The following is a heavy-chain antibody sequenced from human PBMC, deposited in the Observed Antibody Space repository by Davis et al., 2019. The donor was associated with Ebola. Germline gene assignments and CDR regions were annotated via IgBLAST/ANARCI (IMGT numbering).Heavy chain of an antibody. D-gene: IGHD2-8*02. J-gene: IGHJ6*02. CDR2: ISYDGSNK. CDR3: ARAPHCGGGVCNGFNYYGMDV. CDR1: GFTFSSYA. Sequence: GESLKISCAASGFTFSSYAMHWVRQARGKGLEWVAGISYDGSNKYDADSVKGRFTISRDNSKNTLYLQMNSLRAEDTPVSSCARAPHCGGGVCNGFNYYGMDVWRPGTTVPVSS. V-gene: IGHV3-30-3*01.